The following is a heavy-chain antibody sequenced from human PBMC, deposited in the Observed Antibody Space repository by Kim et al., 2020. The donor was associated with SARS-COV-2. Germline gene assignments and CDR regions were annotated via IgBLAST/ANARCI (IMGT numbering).Heavy chain of an antibody. J-gene: IGHJ6*03. CDR3: ARHALETEKGKLGDYYYYYYMDV. CDR2: SGSN. V-gene: IGHV4-39*01. D-gene: IGHD1-1*01. Sequence: SETLSLTCIVSGGAISRSTFYWGWIRQPPGKGLEWIGSSGSNHYNPSLKGRVTISVDTSKNRFSLKVSSVTAADTAVYYCARHALETEKGKLGDYYYYYYMDVWGKGTAVTVSS. CDR1: GGAISRSTFY.